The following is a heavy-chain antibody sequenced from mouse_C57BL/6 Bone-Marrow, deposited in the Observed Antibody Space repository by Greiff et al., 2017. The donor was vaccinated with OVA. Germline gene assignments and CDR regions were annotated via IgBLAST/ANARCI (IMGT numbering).Heavy chain of an antibody. CDR2: ISDGGSYT. Sequence: EVKLVESGGGLVKPGGSLKLSCAASGFTFSSYAMSWVRQTPEKRLEWVATISDGGSYTYYPDNVKGRFTISRDNAKNNLYLQMSHLKSEDTAMYYCARDPNSSDFEVWGTGSPVTVSP. V-gene: IGHV5-4*01. CDR3: ARDPNSSDFEV. J-gene: IGHJ1*03. D-gene: IGHD3-1*01. CDR1: GFTFSSYA.